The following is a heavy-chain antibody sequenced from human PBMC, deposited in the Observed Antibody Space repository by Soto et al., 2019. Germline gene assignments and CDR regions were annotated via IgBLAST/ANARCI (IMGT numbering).Heavy chain of an antibody. CDR3: ARDPGDYGDYYFDY. Sequence: QVHLEESGGGVVQPGRSLRLSCVASEINFSPNAMHWVRQAPGKGLEWLAIISHDGSQIFYAYSVKGRFSISRDNSKNSVYLQMNNLRSEDTAVYYCARDPGDYGDYYFDYWGQGTLVTVSS. J-gene: IGHJ4*02. CDR1: EINFSPNA. V-gene: IGHV3-30-3*01. CDR2: ISHDGSQI. D-gene: IGHD4-17*01.